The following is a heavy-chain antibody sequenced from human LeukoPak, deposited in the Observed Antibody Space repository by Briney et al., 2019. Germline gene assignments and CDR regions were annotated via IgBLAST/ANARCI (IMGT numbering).Heavy chain of an antibody. Sequence: SVKVSCKASGGTFSSYAISWVRQAPGQGLEWVGGIIPIFGTANYAQKFQGRVTITADESTSTAYMELSSLRYEDTPLYYCTRDAAVYDSSAYYYLWWGQGTLVTVSS. V-gene: IGHV1-69*01. CDR3: TRDAAVYDSSAYYYLW. J-gene: IGHJ4*02. D-gene: IGHD3-22*01. CDR2: IIPIFGTA. CDR1: GGTFSSYA.